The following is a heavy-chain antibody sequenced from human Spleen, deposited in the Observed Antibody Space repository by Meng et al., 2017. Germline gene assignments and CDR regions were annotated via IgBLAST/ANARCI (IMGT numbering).Heavy chain of an antibody. J-gene: IGHJ4*02. CDR3: ASWIYSCGWQ. V-gene: IGHV4/OR15-8*02. CDR2: IYHGGDT. D-gene: IGHD6-19*01. Sequence: QVQWQGSGPGMVKPSGTLSLTCVVSGGSISSIDWWSWGRQPPGKGLEWIGEIYHGGDTNYNPSLKSRVTIAIDKSKNQFSLKLSSVTAADTAVYYCASWIYSCGWQWGQGALVTVSS. CDR1: GGSISSIDW.